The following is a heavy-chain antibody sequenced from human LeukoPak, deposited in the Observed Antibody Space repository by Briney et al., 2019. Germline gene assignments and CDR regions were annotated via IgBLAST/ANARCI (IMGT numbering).Heavy chain of an antibody. Sequence: ASVKVSCKASGYTFTSYYMHWVRQAPGQGLEWMGMIYPRDGSTSYAQKFQGRVTVTRDTSTSTVHMELSGLRSEDTAVYYCARDQEAFDYWGQGTLVTVSS. CDR3: ARDQEAFDY. CDR2: IYPRDGST. V-gene: IGHV1-46*01. J-gene: IGHJ4*02. CDR1: GYTFTSYY.